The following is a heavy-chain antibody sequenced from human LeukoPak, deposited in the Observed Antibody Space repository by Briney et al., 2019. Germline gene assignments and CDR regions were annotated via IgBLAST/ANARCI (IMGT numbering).Heavy chain of an antibody. D-gene: IGHD3-10*01. CDR2: MNLNSGNT. CDR3: ARHKIGGEFNLIPYNWFDP. J-gene: IGHJ5*02. CDR1: GYTFTSYD. Sequence: ASVKDSCMAPGYTFTSYDINWVRQATGQGLEWMGCMNLNSGNTGYAQKFQGRVTMTRNTSISTAYMQLSSLRSEDTAVYYCARHKIGGEFNLIPYNWFDPWGQGTLVTVSS. V-gene: IGHV1-8*01.